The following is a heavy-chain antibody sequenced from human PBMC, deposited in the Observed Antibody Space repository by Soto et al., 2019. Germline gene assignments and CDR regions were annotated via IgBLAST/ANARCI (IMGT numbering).Heavy chain of an antibody. Sequence: PAETLSLTCTVSGGSISSGGYYWSWIRQHPGKGLEWIGYIYYSGSTYYNPSLKSRVTISVDTSKNQFSLKLSSVTAADTAVYYCANGPYDSSGYSLYYWGQGTLVTVSS. CDR3: ANGPYDSSGYSLYY. CDR2: IYYSGST. CDR1: GGSISSGGYY. D-gene: IGHD3-22*01. J-gene: IGHJ4*02. V-gene: IGHV4-31*03.